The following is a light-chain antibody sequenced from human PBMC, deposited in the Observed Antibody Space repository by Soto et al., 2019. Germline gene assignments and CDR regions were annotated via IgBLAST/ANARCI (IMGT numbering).Light chain of an antibody. CDR2: DAS. V-gene: IGKV3-15*01. CDR3: QHYHQWPSFS. CDR1: QSVATY. J-gene: IGKJ2*01. Sequence: EIVMTQSPATLSVSAGERVTLSCRASQSVATYVTWYQQIPCQAPRLLIYDASIRATDVPARFSGSGSGTEFTLTISSLQSEDFAVYYCQHYHQWPSFSFGPGTKLEIK.